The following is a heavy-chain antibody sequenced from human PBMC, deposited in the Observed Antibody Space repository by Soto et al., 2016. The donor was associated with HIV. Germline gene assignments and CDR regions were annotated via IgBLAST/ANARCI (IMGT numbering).Heavy chain of an antibody. Sequence: EVQLVESGGGLVQPGGSLRLSCAASGFTFSSYWMHWVRQAPGKGLVWVSRINSDGSSTSYADSVKGRFTISRDNAKNTLYLQMNSLRAEDTAVYYCARDRSGSAWFRVFYFDYVGPGNPGHRLL. J-gene: IGHJ4*02. CDR3: ARDRSGSAWFRVFYFDY. CDR2: INSDGSST. CDR1: GFTFSSYW. D-gene: IGHD3-10*01. V-gene: IGHV3-74*01.